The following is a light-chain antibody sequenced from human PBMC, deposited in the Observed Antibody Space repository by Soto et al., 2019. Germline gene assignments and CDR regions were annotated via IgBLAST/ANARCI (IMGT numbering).Light chain of an antibody. CDR3: MQGTHWPWT. V-gene: IGKV2-30*01. Sequence: DVVMTQSPLSLPVTLGQPASISCRSSQSLVSSDGNTYLIWFQQRPGQSPRRLIYKVSNRDSGVPDRFSGSGSGTDFTLEISRVEAEDVGVYYCMQGTHWPWTFGQGTKVEIE. CDR2: KVS. J-gene: IGKJ1*01. CDR1: QSLVSSDGNTY.